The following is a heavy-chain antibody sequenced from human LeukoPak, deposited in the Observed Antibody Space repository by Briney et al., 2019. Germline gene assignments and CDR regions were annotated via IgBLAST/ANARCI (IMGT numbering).Heavy chain of an antibody. D-gene: IGHD3-3*01. CDR3: ARVGSFGVDQFDY. CDR2: IIPIFGTA. V-gene: IGHV1-69*13. CDR1: GGTFSSYA. Sequence: SVKVSCKASGGTFSSYAISWVRQAPGQGLEWMGGIIPIFGTANYAQKFQGRVTITADESTSTAYMELRSLRSDDTAVYYCARVGSFGVDQFDYWGQGTLVTVSS. J-gene: IGHJ4*02.